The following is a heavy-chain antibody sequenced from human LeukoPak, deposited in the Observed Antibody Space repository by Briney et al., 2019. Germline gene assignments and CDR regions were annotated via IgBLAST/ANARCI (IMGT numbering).Heavy chain of an antibody. CDR3: ARNYYGSGSYYGFDY. Sequence: TGGSLRLSCAASGFTFSSYSMNWVRQAPGKGLEWVSYISSSSSTIYYADSVKGRFTISRDNAKNSLYLQMNSLRAEDTAVYYCARNYYGSGSYYGFDYWGQGTLVTVSS. CDR2: ISSSSSTI. J-gene: IGHJ4*02. V-gene: IGHV3-48*01. CDR1: GFTFSSYS. D-gene: IGHD3-10*01.